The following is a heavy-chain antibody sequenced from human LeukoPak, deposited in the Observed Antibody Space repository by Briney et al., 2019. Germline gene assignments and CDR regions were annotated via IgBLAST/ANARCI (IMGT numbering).Heavy chain of an antibody. Sequence: ASVKVSCKASGYTFINYYVHWVRQAPGQGLEWMGIINPSGGNTKYAQKFQGRVTLTRDTSTSTVYMQLNSLKSDDTALYYCARGEYAFDIWGQGTMVTVSS. V-gene: IGHV1-46*01. CDR1: GYTFINYY. CDR3: ARGEYAFDI. CDR2: INPSGGNT. D-gene: IGHD3-10*01. J-gene: IGHJ3*02.